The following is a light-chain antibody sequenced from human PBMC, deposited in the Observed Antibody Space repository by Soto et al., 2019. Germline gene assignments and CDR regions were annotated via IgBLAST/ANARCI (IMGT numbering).Light chain of an antibody. CDR3: QQSYSTPPYT. V-gene: IGKV1-39*01. J-gene: IGKJ2*01. Sequence: DIQMTQSPSSLSASVGDRVTITCRASQSISSYLNWYQQKPGKAPKLLIYAASSLHSGVPSRFSGSGSGTDFTLTISSLQPEDFAIYYCQQSYSTPPYTFGQGTKLEIK. CDR1: QSISSY. CDR2: AAS.